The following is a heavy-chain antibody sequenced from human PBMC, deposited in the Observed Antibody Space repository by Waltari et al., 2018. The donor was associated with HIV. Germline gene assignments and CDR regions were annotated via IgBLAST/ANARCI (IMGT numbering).Heavy chain of an antibody. J-gene: IGHJ4*02. D-gene: IGHD4-17*01. V-gene: IGHV3-64*01. CDR2: ISSNGGNT. Sequence: EVHLVESGGGLVQPGGSLRLSCAASGFTFSSYAMHWVRQAPGKGLTYVSDISSNGGNTYYANSVKGRFTISRDNSKNTLYLQLGSLRAEDMAVYYCARGTSPNGVSYYFDYWGQGTLVTVSS. CDR3: ARGTSPNGVSYYFDY. CDR1: GFTFSSYA.